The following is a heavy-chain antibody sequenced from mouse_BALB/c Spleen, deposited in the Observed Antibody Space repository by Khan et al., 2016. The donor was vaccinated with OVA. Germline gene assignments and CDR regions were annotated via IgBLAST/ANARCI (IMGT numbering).Heavy chain of an antibody. J-gene: IGHJ1*01. D-gene: IGHD1-1*01. V-gene: IGHV1-87*01. Sequence: QVQLKQSGAELARPGASVKLSCKASGYTFTSYWMQWVKQRPGQGLEWIGAIYPGDGDTRYTQKLKGKVTLTADKSSNTAYMQLSCLATEDSAVKYCARWKGVRFYWYFDFWGAGNTVTVSS. CDR3: ARWKGVRFYWYFDF. CDR2: IYPGDGDT. CDR1: GYTFTSYW.